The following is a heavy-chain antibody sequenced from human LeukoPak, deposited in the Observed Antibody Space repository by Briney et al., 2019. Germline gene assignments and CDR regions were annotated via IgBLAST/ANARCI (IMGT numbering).Heavy chain of an antibody. CDR2: IIPIFGTA. CDR3: ASPPPGFKAARRGPFDS. Sequence: SVKVSCKASGGTFSSYATSWVRQAPGQGLEWMGGIIPIFGTANYAQKFQGRVTITTDESTSTAYMELSSLRSEDTAVYYCASPPPGFKAARRGPFDSGARGPL. CDR1: GGTFSSYA. V-gene: IGHV1-69*05. D-gene: IGHD3-10*01. J-gene: IGHJ4*02.